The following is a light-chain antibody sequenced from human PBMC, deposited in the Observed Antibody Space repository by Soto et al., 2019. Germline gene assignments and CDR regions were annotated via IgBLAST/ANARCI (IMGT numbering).Light chain of an antibody. J-gene: IGLJ3*02. Sequence: QSVLTQPPSVSGAPGQRVTISCTGSSSNIGAGYDVHWYQQLPGTAPKLLIYGNSNRPSGVPDRFSGSKSGTSASLAIPGLQAEDEAEYYCQSYDSSLSVWVFGGGTKLTVL. V-gene: IGLV1-40*01. CDR2: GNS. CDR1: SSNIGAGYD. CDR3: QSYDSSLSVWV.